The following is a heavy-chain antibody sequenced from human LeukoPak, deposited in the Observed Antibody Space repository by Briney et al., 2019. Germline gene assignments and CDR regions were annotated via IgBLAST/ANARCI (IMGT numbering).Heavy chain of an antibody. J-gene: IGHJ4*02. V-gene: IGHV4-59*12. CDR3: ASLNSTGGRFDY. Sequence: SETLSLTCTVSGGSISSYYWSWIRQPPGKGLEWIGSIYYSGSTYYNPSLKSRVTISVDTSKNQFSLKLSSVTAADTAVYYCASLNSTGGRFDYWGQGTLVTVSS. CDR1: GGSISSYY. D-gene: IGHD1-26*01. CDR2: IYYSGST.